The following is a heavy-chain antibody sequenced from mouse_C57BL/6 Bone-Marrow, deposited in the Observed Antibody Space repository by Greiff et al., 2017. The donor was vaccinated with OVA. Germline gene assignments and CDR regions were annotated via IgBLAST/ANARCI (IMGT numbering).Heavy chain of an antibody. CDR1: GFNIKNTY. J-gene: IGHJ3*01. Sequence: VQLQQSVAELVRPGASVKLSCTASGFNIKNTYMHWVKQRPEQGLEWIGRIDPANGNTKYAPKFQGKATITADTSSNTAYVQLSSLTSEDTAIYYCAIPNYYGSSPWAYWGQGTLVTVSA. V-gene: IGHV14-3*01. D-gene: IGHD1-1*01. CDR3: AIPNYYGSSPWAY. CDR2: IDPANGNT.